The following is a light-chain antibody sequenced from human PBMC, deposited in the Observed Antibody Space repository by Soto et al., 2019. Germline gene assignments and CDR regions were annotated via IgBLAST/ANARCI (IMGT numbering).Light chain of an antibody. J-gene: IGKJ4*01. Sequence: IVLAEYPGTLSLSPGERSTLSCMASQSVSSSYLAWYQQKPGQAPRLLIYGASSRATGIPDRFSGSGSGTDFTLTISRLEPEDFAVYYCQHYGSSPLTFGGGTKVDIK. V-gene: IGKV3-20*01. CDR1: QSVSSSY. CDR3: QHYGSSPLT. CDR2: GAS.